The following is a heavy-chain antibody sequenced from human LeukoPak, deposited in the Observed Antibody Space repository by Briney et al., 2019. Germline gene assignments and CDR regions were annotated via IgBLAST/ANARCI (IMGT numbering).Heavy chain of an antibody. CDR1: GFTFSSYS. D-gene: IGHD3-9*01. CDR3: ARERETAASYYDILTGYSTGDAFDI. Sequence: GGSLRLSCAASGFTFSSYSMNWVRQAPGKGLEWVSYISSSSSTIYYADSVKGRFTISRDNAKNSLYLQMNSLRAEDTAVYYCARERETAASYYDILTGYSTGDAFDIWGQGTMVTVSS. J-gene: IGHJ3*02. CDR2: ISSSSSTI. V-gene: IGHV3-48*01.